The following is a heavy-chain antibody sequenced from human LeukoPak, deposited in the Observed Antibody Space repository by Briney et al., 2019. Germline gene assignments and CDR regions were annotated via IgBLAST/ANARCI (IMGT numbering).Heavy chain of an antibody. J-gene: IGHJ4*02. CDR2: IHSSGYT. CDR1: GGSINSNY. Sequence: PSETLSLTCTVSGGSINSNYWSWIRQPPGQGLEWIAYIHSSGYTNYNPFLRSRLTISVDTSKNQFSLKVTSVTAADTAVYYCAGQSGYYFDYWGQGTLVTVSS. CDR3: AGQSGYYFDY. D-gene: IGHD3-10*01. V-gene: IGHV4-4*09.